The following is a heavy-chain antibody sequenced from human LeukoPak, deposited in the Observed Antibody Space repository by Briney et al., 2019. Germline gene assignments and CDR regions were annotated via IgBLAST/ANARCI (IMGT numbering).Heavy chain of an antibody. V-gene: IGHV4-31*03. Sequence: PSQILSLTCTVSGGSISSGGYYWSWIRQHPGKGLEWIGYIYYSGSTYYNPSLKSRVTISVDTSKNQFSLKLSSVTVADTAVYYCARDQRVGAIDYWGQGTLVTVSS. CDR1: GGSISSGGYY. D-gene: IGHD1-26*01. CDR2: IYYSGST. CDR3: ARDQRVGAIDY. J-gene: IGHJ4*02.